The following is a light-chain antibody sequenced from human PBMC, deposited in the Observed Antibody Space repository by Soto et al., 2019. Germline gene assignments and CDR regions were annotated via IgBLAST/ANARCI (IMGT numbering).Light chain of an antibody. CDR3: QQYGSPPSLT. CDR1: QSVSGSY. J-gene: IGKJ4*01. CDR2: GAS. V-gene: IGKV3-20*01. Sequence: EIVLTQSPGTLSLSPGERVTLSCRASQSVSGSYFACYQQKPGQAPSLLINGASSRATGIPDRFSGGWSATDVTLTISRLEQEDFAVYYCQQYGSPPSLTFGGGTKVEIK.